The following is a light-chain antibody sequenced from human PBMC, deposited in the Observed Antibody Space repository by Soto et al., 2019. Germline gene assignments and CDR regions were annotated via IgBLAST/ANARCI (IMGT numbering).Light chain of an antibody. Sequence: QSALTQPPSASGSPGQSVTISCTGTSSDVGGYNYVSWYQQHPGKAPKLMIYEVSKRPSGVPDRFSGSKSGNTASLTVSGLQPEDEADYYCTSTSTKYFVILFGGGTKVTVL. CDR1: SSDVGGYNY. J-gene: IGLJ2*01. CDR2: EVS. V-gene: IGLV2-8*01. CDR3: TSTSTKYFVIL.